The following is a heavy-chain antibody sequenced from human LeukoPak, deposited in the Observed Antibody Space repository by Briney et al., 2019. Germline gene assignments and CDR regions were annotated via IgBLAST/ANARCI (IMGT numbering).Heavy chain of an antibody. V-gene: IGHV3-21*01. CDR3: ARHGPQYYFDY. D-gene: IGHD2-8*01. CDR1: GFTFSSYS. CDR2: ISSSSSYI. Sequence: GGSLRLSCAASGFTFSSYSMNWVRQAPGQGLEWVSSISSSSSYIYYADSVKGRFTISRDNAKNSLYLQMNSLRAEDTAVYYCARHGPQYYFDYWGQGTLVTVSS. J-gene: IGHJ4*02.